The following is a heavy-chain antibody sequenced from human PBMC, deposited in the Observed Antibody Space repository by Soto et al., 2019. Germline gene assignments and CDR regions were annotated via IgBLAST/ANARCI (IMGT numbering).Heavy chain of an antibody. V-gene: IGHV2-5*02. D-gene: IGHD7-27*01. J-gene: IGHJ3*02. CDR3: APAGEPDGLGIPTDAFAI. CDR2: IYWDDDK. Sequence: QITLKESGPTLVKPTQTLTLTCTFSGFSLSTSGVGVGWIRQPPGKALEWLALIYWDDDKRYSPSLKSRLTITKDTSKNKVALTMTNMDPVDTATYYCAPAGEPDGLGIPTDAFAIWGQGTMVTVSS. CDR1: GFSLSTSGVG.